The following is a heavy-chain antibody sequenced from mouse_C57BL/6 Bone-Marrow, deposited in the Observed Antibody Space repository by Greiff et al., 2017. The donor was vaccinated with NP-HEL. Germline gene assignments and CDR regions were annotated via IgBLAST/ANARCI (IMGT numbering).Heavy chain of an antibody. V-gene: IGHV14-4*01. Sequence: EVQLQESGAELVRPGASVKLSCTASGFNIKDDYMHWVKQRPEQGLEWIGWIDPENGDTEYASKFQGKATITADTSSNTAYLQLGSLTSEDTAVYYCTNPEGRGYAMDYWGQGTSVTVSS. J-gene: IGHJ4*01. CDR2: IDPENGDT. CDR3: TNPEGRGYAMDY. CDR1: GFNIKDDY.